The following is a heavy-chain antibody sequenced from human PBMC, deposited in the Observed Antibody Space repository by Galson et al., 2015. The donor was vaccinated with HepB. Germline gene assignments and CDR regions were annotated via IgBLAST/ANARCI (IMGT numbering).Heavy chain of an antibody. J-gene: IGHJ4*02. CDR1: GFTFDDYA. CDR3: AKLWDRGLAAAGSGFDY. CDR2: ISWNSASI. Sequence: SLRLSCAVSGFTFDDYAMHWVRQAPGKGLEWVSGISWNSASITYADSVKGRFTISRDNAKNSLYLQMNSLRVDDTAFYYCAKLWDRGLAAAGSGFDYWGQGTLVTVSS. V-gene: IGHV3-9*01. D-gene: IGHD6-13*01.